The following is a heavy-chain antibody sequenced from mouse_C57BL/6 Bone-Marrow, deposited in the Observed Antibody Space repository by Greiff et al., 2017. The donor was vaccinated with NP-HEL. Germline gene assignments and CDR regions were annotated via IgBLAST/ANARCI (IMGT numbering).Heavy chain of an antibody. D-gene: IGHD2-4*01. CDR2: ISDGGSYT. CDR3: AREATMITTGGYFDY. J-gene: IGHJ2*01. V-gene: IGHV5-4*01. Sequence: EVMLVESGGGLVKPGGSLKLSCAASGFTFSSYAMSWVRQTPEKRLEWVATISDGGSYTYSPDNVKGRLTISRDNAKNNLYLQMSHLKSEDTAMYYCAREATMITTGGYFDYWGQGTTLTVSS. CDR1: GFTFSSYA.